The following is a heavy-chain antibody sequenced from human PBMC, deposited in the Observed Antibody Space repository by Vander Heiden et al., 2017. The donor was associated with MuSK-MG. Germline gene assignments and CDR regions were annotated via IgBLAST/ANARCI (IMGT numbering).Heavy chain of an antibody. J-gene: IGHJ4*02. CDR1: GGSISSYY. CDR3: ARLTYDFWSGYYNDY. D-gene: IGHD3-3*01. Sequence: QVQLQESGPGLVKPSETLSLTCTVSGGSISSYYWSWSRQPPGKGLEWIGYIYYSGSTNYNPSLKSRVTIAVDTSKNQFSLKLSSVTAADTAVYYCARLTYDFWSGYYNDYWGQGTLVTVSS. CDR2: IYYSGST. V-gene: IGHV4-59*08.